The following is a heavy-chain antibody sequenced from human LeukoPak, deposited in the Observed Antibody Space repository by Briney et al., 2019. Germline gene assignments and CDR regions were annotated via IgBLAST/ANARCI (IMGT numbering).Heavy chain of an antibody. CDR2: IGGSGDTT. CDR1: EFTFSSYV. CDR3: AKGGRNCGGDCYYDF. J-gene: IGHJ4*02. V-gene: IGHV3-23*01. D-gene: IGHD2-21*01. Sequence: WGSLRLSCAASEFTFSSYVMNWVRQAPGKGLEWVSAIGGSGDTTYYADSVKGRFTISRDNSKNTLYLEMNSLRAEDTALYYCAKGGRNCGGDCYYDFWGQGTLVTVSS.